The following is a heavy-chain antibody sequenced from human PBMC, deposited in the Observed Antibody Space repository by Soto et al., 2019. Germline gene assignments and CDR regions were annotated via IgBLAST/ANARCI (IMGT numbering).Heavy chain of an antibody. Sequence: SETLSLTCTVSGGSISSYYWSWIRQPPGKGLEWIGYIYYSGSTNYNPSLKSRVTISVDTSKNQFSLKMSSVTAADTAVYYCARGEDYYDSSGYYYNYYGMDVWGQGTTVTVSS. V-gene: IGHV4-59*01. J-gene: IGHJ6*02. CDR2: IYYSGST. D-gene: IGHD3-22*01. CDR1: GGSISSYY. CDR3: ARGEDYYDSSGYYYNYYGMDV.